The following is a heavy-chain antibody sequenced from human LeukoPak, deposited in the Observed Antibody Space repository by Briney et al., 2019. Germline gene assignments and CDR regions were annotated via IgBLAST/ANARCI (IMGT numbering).Heavy chain of an antibody. J-gene: IGHJ4*02. D-gene: IGHD2-21*02. Sequence: GESLKISCKGSGYSFTSYWIGWVRQMPGKGLEWIGIIFPGDSDTRYSPSFQGQVTISADKSIATAYLQWSSLKASDTAMYYCARNFEYCGGDCYDYWGQGTLVTVSS. CDR2: IFPGDSDT. V-gene: IGHV5-51*01. CDR1: GYSFTSYW. CDR3: ARNFEYCGGDCYDY.